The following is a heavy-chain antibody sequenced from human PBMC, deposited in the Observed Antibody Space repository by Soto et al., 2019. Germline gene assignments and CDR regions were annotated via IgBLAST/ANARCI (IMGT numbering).Heavy chain of an antibody. D-gene: IGHD3-3*01. CDR2: IYWDDDK. J-gene: IGHJ4*02. CDR3: AHRVLRTVFGLVTTTAIYFDF. V-gene: IGHV2-5*02. CDR1: GFSLTTSGVG. Sequence: QITFKESGPTVVKPTETLTLTCTFSGFSLTTSGVGVGWVRQSPGKAPEWLALIYWDDDKRYSTSLKSRLTTTTYTSKNQVVLTMANVDPADTATYYCAHRVLRTVFGLVTTTAIYFDFWGQGTPVVVSS.